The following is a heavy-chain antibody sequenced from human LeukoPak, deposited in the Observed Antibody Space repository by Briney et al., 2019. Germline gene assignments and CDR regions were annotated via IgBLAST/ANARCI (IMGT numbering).Heavy chain of an antibody. CDR1: GYTFTSHF. CDR3: ARGPSPYDLDY. J-gene: IGHJ4*02. V-gene: IGHV1-46*04. D-gene: IGHD3-22*01. CDR2: INPGGGST. Sequence: VASVKVSCKASGYTFTSHFMHWVRQAPGEGLEWMGIINPGGGSTSYAQRLQGRVTLTRDTSTSTAYMELSSLRSEDTAVYYCARGPSPYDLDYWGQGTLVTVSS.